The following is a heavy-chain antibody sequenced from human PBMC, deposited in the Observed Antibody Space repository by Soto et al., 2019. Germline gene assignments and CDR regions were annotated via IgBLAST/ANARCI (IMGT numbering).Heavy chain of an antibody. V-gene: IGHV3-74*01. D-gene: IGHD6-19*01. Sequence: HPGGSLRLSCTASGFTFSTYWMYWVRQAPGKGLVWVSRTNSDGSDTSYADSMKGRFTISRDNAKNTLYLQMNSLRAEDTAVYYCARDRGWSLFDYWGQGTLVTVS. CDR2: TNSDGSDT. CDR3: ARDRGWSLFDY. CDR1: GFTFSTYW. J-gene: IGHJ4*02.